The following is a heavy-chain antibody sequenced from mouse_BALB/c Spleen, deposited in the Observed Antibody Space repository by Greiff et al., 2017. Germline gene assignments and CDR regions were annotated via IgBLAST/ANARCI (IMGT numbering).Heavy chain of an antibody. J-gene: IGHJ4*01. CDR2: IYPGDGDT. V-gene: IGHV1-80*01. Sequence: QVQLQQSGAELVRPGSSVKISCKASGYAFSSYWMNWVKQRPGQGLEWIGQIYPGDGDTNYNGKFKGKATLTADKSSITAYMELRSLTSEDSAVYYCTREGDYGYDYWGQGTSVTVSS. CDR1: GYAFSSYW. CDR3: TREGDYGYDY. D-gene: IGHD2-2*01.